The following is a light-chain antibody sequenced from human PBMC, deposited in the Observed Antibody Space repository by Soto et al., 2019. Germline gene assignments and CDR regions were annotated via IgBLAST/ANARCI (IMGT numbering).Light chain of an antibody. CDR2: AAS. Sequence: EIVLTQSPATLSLLPGERATLSCRASQSVGSSLAWYQHKAGQAPRLLLYAASNRATGIPARFSGSGSGTDLTLTISSLEPEDFAVYYCQQRSSWITFGQGTRLEIE. J-gene: IGKJ5*01. V-gene: IGKV3-11*01. CDR1: QSVGSS. CDR3: QQRSSWIT.